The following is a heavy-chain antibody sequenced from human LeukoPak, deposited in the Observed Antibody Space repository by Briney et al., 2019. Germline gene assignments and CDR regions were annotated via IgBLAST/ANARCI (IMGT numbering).Heavy chain of an antibody. J-gene: IGHJ4*02. CDR2: IYYSGST. Sequence: SETLSLTCTVSGGSISSSSYYWGWIRQPPGKGLEWIGSIYYSGSTYYNPSLKSRVTISVDTSKNQFSLKLSSVTAADTAVYYCARHLTTVTTCYFDYWGQGTLVTVSS. V-gene: IGHV4-39*01. D-gene: IGHD4-17*01. CDR3: ARHLTTVTTCYFDY. CDR1: GGSISSSSYY.